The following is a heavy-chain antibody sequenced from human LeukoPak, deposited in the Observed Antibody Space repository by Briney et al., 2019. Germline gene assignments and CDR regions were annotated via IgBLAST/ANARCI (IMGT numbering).Heavy chain of an antibody. J-gene: IGHJ5*02. D-gene: IGHD3-3*01. Sequence: GESLRISCKGSGYSFTTYWIGWVRQMPGKGLEWVGIIYPGDSDTRYSPSFQGQVTISADKSISTAYLQWSSLKASDTAMYYCARGRFPTWFDPWGQGTLVTVSS. CDR1: GYSFTTYW. CDR2: IYPGDSDT. CDR3: ARGRFPTWFDP. V-gene: IGHV5-51*01.